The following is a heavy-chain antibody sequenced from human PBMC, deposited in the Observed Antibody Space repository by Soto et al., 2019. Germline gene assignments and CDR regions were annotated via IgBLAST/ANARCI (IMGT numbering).Heavy chain of an antibody. CDR1: GGSFSGYY. CDR3: ARGEDPYYYYYGMDV. Sequence: SETLSLTCAVYGGSFSGYYWSWIRQPPGKGLEWIGEINHSGSTNYNPSLKSRVTISVDTSKNQFSLKLSSVTAADTAVYYCARGEDPYYYYYGMDVWGKGTTVTVSS. V-gene: IGHV4-34*01. J-gene: IGHJ6*04. CDR2: INHSGST.